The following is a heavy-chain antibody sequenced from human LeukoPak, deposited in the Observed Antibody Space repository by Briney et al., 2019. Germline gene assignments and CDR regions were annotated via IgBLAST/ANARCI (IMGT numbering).Heavy chain of an antibody. CDR3: ARAKYCSSTSCYRGAIGNYYYYYMDV. D-gene: IGHD2-2*01. Sequence: PSETLSLTCTVSGGSISSYYWSWIRQPAGKGLEWIGRIYTSGSTNCNPSLKSRVTMSVDTSKNQFSLKLSSVTAADTAVYYCARAKYCSSTSCYRGAIGNYYYYYMDVWGKGTTVTVSS. J-gene: IGHJ6*03. CDR1: GGSISSYY. V-gene: IGHV4-4*07. CDR2: IYTSGST.